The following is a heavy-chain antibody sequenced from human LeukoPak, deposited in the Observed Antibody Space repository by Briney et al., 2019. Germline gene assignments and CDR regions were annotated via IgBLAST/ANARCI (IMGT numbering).Heavy chain of an antibody. D-gene: IGHD6-13*01. Sequence: GGSLRLSCAASGFTFGSYSMNWVRQAPGKGLEWVSSISSSSSYIYYADSVKGRFTISRDNSKNTLYLQMNSLRSEDTAVYYCARDRRIAAAEWYYMDVWGKGTTVTVSS. V-gene: IGHV3-21*04. J-gene: IGHJ6*03. CDR1: GFTFGSYS. CDR2: ISSSSSYI. CDR3: ARDRRIAAAEWYYMDV.